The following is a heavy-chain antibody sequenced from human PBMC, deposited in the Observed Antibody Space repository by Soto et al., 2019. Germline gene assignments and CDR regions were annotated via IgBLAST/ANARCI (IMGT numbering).Heavy chain of an antibody. Sequence: EVQLLESGGGLVQPGGSLRLSCAASGFTFSSYAMSWVRQAPGKGLEWVSAISGSGGSTYYADSVKGRFTISRDNSKNTLYLQMNSLRAEDTAVYYCAKDYDILTGYYYVWGSYRYTTGYFDYWGQGTLVTVSS. CDR1: GFTFSSYA. CDR3: AKDYDILTGYYYVWGSYRYTTGYFDY. V-gene: IGHV3-23*01. CDR2: ISGSGGST. D-gene: IGHD3-16*02. J-gene: IGHJ4*02.